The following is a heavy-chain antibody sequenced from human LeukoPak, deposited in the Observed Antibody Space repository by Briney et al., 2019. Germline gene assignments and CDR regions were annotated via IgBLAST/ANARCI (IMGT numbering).Heavy chain of an antibody. CDR1: GGSISSSSYY. V-gene: IGHV4-39*01. J-gene: IGHJ5*02. CDR3: ARSYYDFWSGYIGGGNWFDP. D-gene: IGHD3-3*01. CDR2: IYYSGST. Sequence: SETLSLTCTVSGGSISSSSYYWGWIRQPPGKGLEWIGSIYYSGSTYYNPSLKSGVTISVDTSKNQFSLKLSSVTAADTAVYYCARSYYDFWSGYIGGGNWFDPWGQGTLVTVSS.